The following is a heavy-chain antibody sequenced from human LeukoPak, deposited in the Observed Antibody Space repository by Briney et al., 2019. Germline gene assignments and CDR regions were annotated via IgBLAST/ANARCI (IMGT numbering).Heavy chain of an antibody. CDR3: ARGANSGSYPPHFDY. J-gene: IGHJ4*02. V-gene: IGHV3-21*01. Sequence: GSLRLSRAASGFTFSSYSMNWVRQAPGKGLEWVSSISSSSSYIYYADSVKGRFTISRDNAKNSLYLQMNSLRAEDTAVYYCARGANSGSYPPHFDYWGQGTLVTVSS. D-gene: IGHD1-26*01. CDR1: GFTFSSYS. CDR2: ISSSSSYI.